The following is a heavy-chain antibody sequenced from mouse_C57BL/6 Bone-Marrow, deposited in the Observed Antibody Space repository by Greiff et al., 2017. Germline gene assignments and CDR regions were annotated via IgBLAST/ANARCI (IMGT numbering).Heavy chain of an antibody. D-gene: IGHD1-1*01. CDR3: AVYYYGSRRYFDV. Sequence: EVQGVESGGGLVKPGGSLKLSCAASGFTFSDYGMHWVRQAPEKGLEWVAYISSGSSTIYYADTVKGRFTISRDNAKNTLFLQMTSLRSEDTAMSDCAVYYYGSRRYFDVWGTGTTVTVSS. CDR1: GFTFSDYG. CDR2: ISSGSSTI. V-gene: IGHV5-17*01. J-gene: IGHJ1*03.